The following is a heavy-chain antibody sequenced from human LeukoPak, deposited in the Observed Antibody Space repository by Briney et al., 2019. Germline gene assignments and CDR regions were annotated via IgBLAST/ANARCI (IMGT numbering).Heavy chain of an antibody. CDR2: AFYTGST. J-gene: IGHJ4*03. D-gene: IGHD2-2*01. CDR3: ASLSHCSTSSCFDD. Sequence: SETLSLTCTVSGASISHYYWSWIRQPPGRGLEWIGCAFYTGSTNYNPSLKSRVTISIDTSKSQFSLRLTFVTAADTAIYYCASLSHCSTSSCFDDWGRATLVTVSS. CDR1: GASISHYY. V-gene: IGHV4-59*01.